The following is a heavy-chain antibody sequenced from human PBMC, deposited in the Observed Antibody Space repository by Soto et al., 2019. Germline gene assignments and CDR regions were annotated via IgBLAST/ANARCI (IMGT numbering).Heavy chain of an antibody. CDR3: ARWFCCGGSCYSSFDY. V-gene: IGHV4-59*01. Sequence: PSETLSLTCTVSGGSISSYYWSWIRQPPGKGMEWIGYIYYSGSTNYNPSLKSRVTISVDTSKNQFSLKLSSVTAADTAVYYCARWFCCGGSCYSSFDYSGQGTLVTVSS. D-gene: IGHD2-15*01. CDR1: GGSISSYY. CDR2: IYYSGST. J-gene: IGHJ4*02.